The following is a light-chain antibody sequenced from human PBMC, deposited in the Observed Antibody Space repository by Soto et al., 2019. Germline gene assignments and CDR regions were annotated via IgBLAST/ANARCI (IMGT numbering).Light chain of an antibody. J-gene: IGLJ2*01. CDR1: SSNIGAGYD. V-gene: IGLV1-40*01. CDR3: QSYDSSLSVL. CDR2: ANS. Sequence: QPVLTQPPSVSGAPGQRVTISCTGSSSNIGAGYDVHWFQKFPGTAPKLLIYANSNRPSGVPDRFSGSKSGTSASLAITGLQAEDEADYYCQSYDSSLSVLFGGGTKLTVL.